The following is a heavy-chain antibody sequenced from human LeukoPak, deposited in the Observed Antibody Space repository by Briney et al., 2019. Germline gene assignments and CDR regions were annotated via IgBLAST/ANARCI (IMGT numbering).Heavy chain of an antibody. D-gene: IGHD3-22*01. J-gene: IGHJ3*02. CDR3: AREYDSSAGAFDI. CDR1: GDSISSGSYY. Sequence: PSQTLSLTCTVSGDSISSGSYYWSWIRQPAGKGLEWIGRFDTSGITNYNPSLKSRVTISLDTSKNQFSLKLSSVTAADTAVYYCAREYDSSAGAFDIWGQGTMVTVSS. V-gene: IGHV4-61*02. CDR2: FDTSGIT.